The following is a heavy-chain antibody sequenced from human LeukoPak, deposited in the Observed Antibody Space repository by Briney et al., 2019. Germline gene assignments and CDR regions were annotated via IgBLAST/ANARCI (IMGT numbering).Heavy chain of an antibody. CDR3: AKAAYYGSGSPLYYFDY. Sequence: GGSLRLSCAASGFTFTSSAMSWVRQAPGKGLEWVSAISGSGDSTYYANSVKGRFTISRDNSKNTLYLQMNSLRAEDTAVYYCAKAAYYGSGSPLYYFDYWGQGTLVTVSS. J-gene: IGHJ4*02. D-gene: IGHD3-10*01. CDR1: GFTFTSSA. V-gene: IGHV3-23*01. CDR2: ISGSGDST.